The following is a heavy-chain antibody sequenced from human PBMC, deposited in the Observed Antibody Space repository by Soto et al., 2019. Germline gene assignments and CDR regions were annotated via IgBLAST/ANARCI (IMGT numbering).Heavy chain of an antibody. J-gene: IGHJ4*02. CDR3: ARDRRCSGGSCFDY. CDR2: ISSSSSYI. CDR1: GFTFSSYS. V-gene: IGHV3-21*01. Sequence: GGSLRLSCAASGFTFSSYSMNWVRQAPGKGLEWVSSISSSSSYIYYADSVKGRFTISRDNAKNSLYLQMNSLRAEDTAVYYCARDRRCSGGSCFDYWGQGTLVTVSS. D-gene: IGHD2-15*01.